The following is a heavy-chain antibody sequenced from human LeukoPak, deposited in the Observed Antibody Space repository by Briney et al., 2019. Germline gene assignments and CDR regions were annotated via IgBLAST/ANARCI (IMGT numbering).Heavy chain of an antibody. Sequence: SETLSLTCTVSGGSISSYYWSWIRQPAGKGLEWIGRIYTSGSTNYNPSLKSRVTMSVDTSKNQFSLKLSSVTAADTAVYYCAREQYRTMVRGVICWFDPWGQGTLVTVSS. J-gene: IGHJ5*02. CDR1: GGSISSYY. CDR3: AREQYRTMVRGVICWFDP. CDR2: IYTSGST. D-gene: IGHD3-10*01. V-gene: IGHV4-4*07.